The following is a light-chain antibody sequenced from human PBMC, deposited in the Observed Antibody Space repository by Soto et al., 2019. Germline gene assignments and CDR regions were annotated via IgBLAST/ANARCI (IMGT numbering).Light chain of an antibody. Sequence: DIQMTQSPSSLSASVGDRVTITCRASQSISSYLNWYQQKPGKAPKLLIYAASSLQSGVPSRFSGSGSGTDFTLTISSLQPEDFATYYCQQYDNLPLTVGGGTKVDIK. CDR2: AAS. CDR1: QSISSY. CDR3: QQYDNLPLT. V-gene: IGKV1-39*01. J-gene: IGKJ4*01.